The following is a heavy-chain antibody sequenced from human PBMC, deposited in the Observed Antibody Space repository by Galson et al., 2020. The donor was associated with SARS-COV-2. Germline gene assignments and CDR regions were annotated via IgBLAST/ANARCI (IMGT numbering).Heavy chain of an antibody. V-gene: IGHV1-69*10. D-gene: IGHD5-18*01. CDR3: ASLFKVDTAMDHYYYYYMDV. CDR1: GGTFSSYA. CDR2: IIPILGIA. Sequence: SVKVSCKASGGTFSSYAISWVRQAPGQGLEWMGGIIPILGIANYAQKFQGRVTITADKSTSTAYMELSSLRSEDTAVYYCASLFKVDTAMDHYYYYYMDVWGKGTTVTVSS. J-gene: IGHJ6*03.